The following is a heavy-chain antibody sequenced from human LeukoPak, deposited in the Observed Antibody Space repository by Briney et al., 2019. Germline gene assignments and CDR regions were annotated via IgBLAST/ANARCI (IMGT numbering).Heavy chain of an antibody. V-gene: IGHV1-2*02. CDR3: VRVRAYSSRSNWFDP. CDR1: GYTFTGYY. CDR2: INPNSGGT. J-gene: IGHJ5*02. D-gene: IGHD6-13*01. Sequence: ASVKVSCKASGYTFTGYYMHWVRQAPGQGLEWMGWINPNSGGTNYAQKFQGRVTMTRDTSISTAYMELSRLRSDDTAVYYCVRVRAYSSRSNWFDPWGQGTLVTVSS.